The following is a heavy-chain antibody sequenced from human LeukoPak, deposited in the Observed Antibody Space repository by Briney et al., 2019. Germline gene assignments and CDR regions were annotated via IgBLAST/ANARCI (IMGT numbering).Heavy chain of an antibody. D-gene: IGHD6-13*01. CDR3: ARADSSSWFDY. Sequence: GGSLRLSCDASGFTFSDYYMTWIRQAPGKGLEWVSHISSSGSYRNYADSVKGRFTISRDNAKNSPYLQMNSLRADDTAVYYCARADSSSWFDYWGQGVLVTVSS. CDR1: GFTFSDYY. V-gene: IGHV3-11*05. CDR2: ISSSGSYR. J-gene: IGHJ4*02.